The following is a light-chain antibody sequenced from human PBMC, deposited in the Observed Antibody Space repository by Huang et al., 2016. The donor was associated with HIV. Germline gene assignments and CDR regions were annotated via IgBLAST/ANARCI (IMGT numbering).Light chain of an antibody. CDR3: QQRSNWPSLT. CDR1: QSVSSY. V-gene: IGKV3-11*01. J-gene: IGKJ4*01. Sequence: EIVLTQSPATLSLSPGERATLSCRASQSVSSYLAWYQHKPGQAPWLLIYDASNRATGIPAMFSGSGSGTDFTLTISSLEPEDFAVYYCQQRSNWPSLTFGGGTKVEI. CDR2: DAS.